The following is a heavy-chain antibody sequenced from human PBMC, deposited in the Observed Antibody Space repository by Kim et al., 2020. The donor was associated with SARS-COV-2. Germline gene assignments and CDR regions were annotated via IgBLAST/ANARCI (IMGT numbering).Heavy chain of an antibody. CDR3: ARVLHVVVGPATINFHHYGLDV. V-gene: IGHV1-18*01. J-gene: IGHJ6*02. CDR1: GYTFTSYG. CDR2: INAYNAKT. Sequence: ASVKVSCKASGYTFTSYGIIWVRQAPGQGPEWMGWINAYNAKTNYAQKLQGRVTMTTDTSTTTAYMELRSLRSDDTAVYYCARVLHVVVGPATINFHHYGLDVWGQGTAVTVSS. D-gene: IGHD2-2*02.